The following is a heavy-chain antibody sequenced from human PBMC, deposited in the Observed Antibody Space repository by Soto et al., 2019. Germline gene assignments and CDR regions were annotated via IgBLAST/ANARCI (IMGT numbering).Heavy chain of an antibody. CDR3: VGARGRLVGFDY. J-gene: IGHJ4*02. V-gene: IGHV4-34*01. Sequence: QVQLQQWGAGLLKPSETLSLTCAVNSESLSGYYWSWIRQSPGKGLEWIGVIDGSANTNYSPSLKSRVAMSVDTSHNHFSLNLNSVSAADTAAYYCVGARGRLVGFDYWGQGTLVTVSS. CDR1: SESLSGYY. CDR2: IDGSANT. D-gene: IGHD3-10*01.